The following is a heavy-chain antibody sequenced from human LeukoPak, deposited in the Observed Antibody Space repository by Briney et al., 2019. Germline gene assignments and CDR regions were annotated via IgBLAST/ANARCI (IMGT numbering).Heavy chain of an antibody. V-gene: IGHV4-34*01. CDR2: INHSGST. CDR3: ARCVPRWLVKS. D-gene: IGHD6-19*01. Sequence: SETLSLTCAVYGGSFSSYYRSWIRQPPGKGLEWIGEINHSGSTNYNPSLKSRVTISVDTSKNQFSLKLSSVTAADTAVYYCARCVPRWLVKSWGQGTLVTVSS. CDR1: GGSFSSYY. J-gene: IGHJ5*02.